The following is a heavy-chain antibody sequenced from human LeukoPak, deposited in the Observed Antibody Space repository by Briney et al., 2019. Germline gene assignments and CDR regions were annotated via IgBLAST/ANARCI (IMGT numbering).Heavy chain of an antibody. CDR1: GGPISSYY. D-gene: IGHD6-13*01. J-gene: IGHJ5*02. CDR2: IYTSGST. V-gene: IGHV4-4*07. Sequence: PSETLSLTCTVSGGPISSYYWSWIRQPAGKGLEWIGRIYTSGSTNYNPSLKSRVTMSVDTSKNQFSLKLSSVTAADTAVYYCARGIAAAGVLWFDPWGQGTLVTVSS. CDR3: ARGIAAAGVLWFDP.